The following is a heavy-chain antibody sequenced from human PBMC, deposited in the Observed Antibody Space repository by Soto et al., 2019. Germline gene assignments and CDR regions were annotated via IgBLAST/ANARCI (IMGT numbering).Heavy chain of an antibody. CDR3: ARGRRIAAAGMIFDY. V-gene: IGHV4-34*01. Sequence: SETLSLTCAVYGGSFSGYYWSWIRQPPGKGLEWIGEINHSGSTNYNPSLKSRVTISVDTSKNQFSLKLSSVTAADTAVYYCARGRRIAAAGMIFDYWGQGTLVTVSS. CDR2: INHSGST. CDR1: GGSFSGYY. D-gene: IGHD6-13*01. J-gene: IGHJ4*02.